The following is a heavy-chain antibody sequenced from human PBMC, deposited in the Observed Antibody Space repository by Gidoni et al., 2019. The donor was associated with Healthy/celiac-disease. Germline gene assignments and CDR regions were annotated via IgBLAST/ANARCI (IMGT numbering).Heavy chain of an antibody. CDR3: AKDPESIIKWGRDGGGNWFDP. J-gene: IGHJ5*02. CDR1: GFTFSSSG. V-gene: IGHV3-30*18. CDR2: ITYDGSNK. D-gene: IGHD1-20*01. Sequence: QVQRVEYGGGVVQPGRSLRLSCAAAGFTFSSSGIHWGGQPPGKGRVWVAVITYDGSNKSNAAPMKGRFTISRDNSKNTLYLKMNSLRAEDKAVYYCAKDPESIIKWGRDGGGNWFDPWGQGTLVTVSS.